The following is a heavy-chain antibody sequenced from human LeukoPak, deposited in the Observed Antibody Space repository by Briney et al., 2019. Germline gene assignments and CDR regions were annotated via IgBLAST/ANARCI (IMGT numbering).Heavy chain of an antibody. V-gene: IGHV3-23*01. D-gene: IGHD4-11*01. CDR2: ISGSGDNT. CDR1: GFTFSSYA. CDR3: AKAWAGYSTGVDY. Sequence: GGSLRLSCAASGFTFSSYAMSWVRQAPGKGLEWVSAISGSGDNTYYADSVKGRFTISRDNSRNTLYLQINSLRAEDTAVYYCAKAWAGYSTGVDYWGQGTLLIGSS. J-gene: IGHJ4*02.